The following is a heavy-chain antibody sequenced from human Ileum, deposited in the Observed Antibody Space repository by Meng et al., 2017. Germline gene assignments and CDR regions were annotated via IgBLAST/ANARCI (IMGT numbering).Heavy chain of an antibody. D-gene: IGHD1-26*01. CDR1: GGSISTSDW. CDR2: IHHSGST. V-gene: IGHV4-4*02. Sequence: QVQVPESGPGLLKPTGTLSPTSACSGGSISTSDWGSWVRQPPGKGLEWIGEIHHSGSTTYNPSLKSRVTISVDKSKNQFSLKLNSVTAADTAVYYCAREWSGSYRHFDYWGQGTLVTVSS. J-gene: IGHJ4*02. CDR3: AREWSGSYRHFDY.